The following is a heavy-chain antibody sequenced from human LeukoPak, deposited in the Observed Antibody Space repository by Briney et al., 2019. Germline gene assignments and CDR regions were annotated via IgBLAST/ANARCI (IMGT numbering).Heavy chain of an antibody. D-gene: IGHD2-21*02. CDR3: ARDPGYCGGDCPYYFDY. J-gene: IGHJ4*02. CDR1: GFTFSSYG. CDR2: ISGSGGST. V-gene: IGHV3-23*01. Sequence: PGGSLRLSCAASGFTFSSYGMSRVRQAPGKGLEWVSAISGSGGSTYYADSVKGRFTISRDNSKNTLYLQMNSLRAEDTAVYYCARDPGYCGGDCPYYFDYWGQGTLVTVSS.